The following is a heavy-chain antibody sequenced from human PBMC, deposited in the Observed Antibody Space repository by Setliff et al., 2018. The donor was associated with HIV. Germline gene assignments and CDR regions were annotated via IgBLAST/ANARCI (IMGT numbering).Heavy chain of an antibody. J-gene: IGHJ4*02. Sequence: PSETLSLTCIVSGGSISSSSSYWGWIRQPPGKGLEWIGNIYYSGSAYYNPSLKSRVTISVDTSKNQFSLRLSSVIAADTAVYYCARGPPGSSIGWYVGYWGQGTLVTVSS. D-gene: IGHD6-19*01. CDR3: ARGPPGSSIGWYVGY. CDR1: GGSISSSSSY. V-gene: IGHV4-39*07. CDR2: IYYSGSA.